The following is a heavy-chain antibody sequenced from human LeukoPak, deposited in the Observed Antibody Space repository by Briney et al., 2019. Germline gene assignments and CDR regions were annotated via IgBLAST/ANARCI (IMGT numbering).Heavy chain of an antibody. D-gene: IGHD2-8*01. CDR2: IWYDGSNK. CDR1: GFTFSSHG. J-gene: IGHJ4*02. CDR3: ATGVTNVGGGY. V-gene: IGHV3-33*01. Sequence: GGSLRLSCAPSGFTFSSHGVQWVRQAPGKGLEWVAVIWYDGSNKYYADSVKGRFTISRDNSKNTLYLQMNSLRAEDTAVYYCATGVTNVGGGYWGQGPLVTVSS.